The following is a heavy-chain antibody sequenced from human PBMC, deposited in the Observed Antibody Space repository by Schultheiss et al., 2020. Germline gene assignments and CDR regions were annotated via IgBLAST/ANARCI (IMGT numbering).Heavy chain of an antibody. CDR1: GYTFTGYY. D-gene: IGHD3-10*01. V-gene: IGHV1-2*04. CDR2: INPNSGGT. Sequence: APVKVSCKASGYTFTGYYMHWVRQAPGQGLEWMGWINPNSGGTNYAQKFQGWVTMTRDTSISTAYMELSRLRSDDTAVYYCARDRRGSYGMDVWGQGTTVTVAS. CDR3: ARDRRGSYGMDV. J-gene: IGHJ6*02.